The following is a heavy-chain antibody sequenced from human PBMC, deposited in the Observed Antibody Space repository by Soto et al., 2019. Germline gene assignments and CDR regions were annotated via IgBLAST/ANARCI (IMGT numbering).Heavy chain of an antibody. CDR2: IYYSGST. J-gene: IGHJ5*02. D-gene: IGHD6-6*01. CDR3: ARHRARNWFDP. Sequence: PSETLSLTCIVSGGSISSSSYYWGWIRQPPGKGLEWIVSIYYSGSTYYNPSLKIRVTISVDTSKNQFSLKLSSVNAADTAVFYCARHRARNWFDPWGQGPLVTVSS. V-gene: IGHV4-39*01. CDR1: GGSISSSSYY.